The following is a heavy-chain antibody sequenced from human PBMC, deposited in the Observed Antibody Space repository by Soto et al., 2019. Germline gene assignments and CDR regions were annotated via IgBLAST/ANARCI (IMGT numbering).Heavy chain of an antibody. Sequence: QVQLQQWGAGLLKPSETLSLTCAVYGGSFSGYYWSWIRQPPGKGLEWIGEINHSGSTNYNPSLKSRVTISVDTSKNQFSLKLSSVTAADTAVYYCARGWVLPRRYYFDYWGQGTLVTVSS. CDR3: ARGWVLPRRYYFDY. CDR1: GGSFSGYY. V-gene: IGHV4-34*01. J-gene: IGHJ4*02. D-gene: IGHD3-16*01. CDR2: INHSGST.